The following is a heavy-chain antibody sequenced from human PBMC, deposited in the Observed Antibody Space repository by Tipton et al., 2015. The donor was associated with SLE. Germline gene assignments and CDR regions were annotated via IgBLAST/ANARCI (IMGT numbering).Heavy chain of an antibody. CDR1: AGSISSYY. CDR3: ARDEYSTSSGHMDV. D-gene: IGHD2/OR15-2a*01. CDR2: SHYSGST. J-gene: IGHJ6*03. Sequence: TLSLTCSVSAGSISSYYWSWIRQAPGKGLEWIGYSHYSGSTSYNSSLKSRVIISIDTSKNQFSLELNSVTAADTAVYYCARDEYSTSSGHMDVWGTGTTVTVSS. V-gene: IGHV4-59*12.